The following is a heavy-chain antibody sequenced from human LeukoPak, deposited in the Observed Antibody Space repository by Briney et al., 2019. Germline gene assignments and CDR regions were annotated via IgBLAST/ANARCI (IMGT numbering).Heavy chain of an antibody. V-gene: IGHV6-1*01. CDR1: GDSVSSNSAA. D-gene: IGHD3-22*01. Sequence: SQTLSLTCAISGDSVSSNSAAWNWIRQSPSRGLEWLGRTYYRFKWYNDYALSVKSRLTINPDTSKNQFSLQLNSVTPEDTAVYYCARFYYDTSGHGAFDIWGQGTMVTVSS. CDR3: ARFYYDTSGHGAFDI. CDR2: TYYRFKWYN. J-gene: IGHJ3*02.